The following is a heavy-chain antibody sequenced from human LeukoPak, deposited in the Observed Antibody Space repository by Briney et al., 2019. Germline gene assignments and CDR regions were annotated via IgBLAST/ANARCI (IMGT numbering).Heavy chain of an antibody. CDR3: VRDVRRWLQAGGAFDI. Sequence: GGSLRLSCAASGFIFSDYAIYWVRQTPGKGLEWVAFIRYDGSNKIYADSVKGRSTISRDTYKNTLYLQMKSLNAEDTAVYYCVRDVRRWLQAGGAFDIWGQGTMVTVSS. CDR1: GFIFSDYA. V-gene: IGHV3-30*02. J-gene: IGHJ3*02. D-gene: IGHD5-24*01. CDR2: IRYDGSNK.